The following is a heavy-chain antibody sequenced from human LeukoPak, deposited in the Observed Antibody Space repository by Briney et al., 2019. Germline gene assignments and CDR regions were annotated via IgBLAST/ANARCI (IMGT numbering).Heavy chain of an antibody. CDR2: IIPIFGTA. V-gene: IGHV1-69*13. D-gene: IGHD6-13*01. CDR3: ASPDLRVTSIAAAGAFDY. J-gene: IGHJ4*02. CDR1: GGTFSSYA. Sequence: ASVKVSCKASGGTFSSYAISWVRQAPGQGLEWMGGIIPIFGTANYAQKFQGRVTITADESTSTAYMELSSLRSEDTAVYYCASPDLRVTSIAAAGAFDYWGQGTLVTVS.